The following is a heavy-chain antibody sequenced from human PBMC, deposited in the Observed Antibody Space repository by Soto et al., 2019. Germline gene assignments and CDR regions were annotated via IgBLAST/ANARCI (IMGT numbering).Heavy chain of an antibody. D-gene: IGHD2-15*01. CDR3: ARGLRSIVVVVAATLYFQH. J-gene: IGHJ1*01. V-gene: IGHV4-34*01. Sequence: SETLSLTCAVYGGSFSGYYWSWIRQPPGKGLEWIGEINHSGSTNYNPSLKSRVTISVDTSKNQFSLKLSSVTAADTAVYYCARGLRSIVVVVAATLYFQHWGQGTLVTSPQ. CDR1: GGSFSGYY. CDR2: INHSGST.